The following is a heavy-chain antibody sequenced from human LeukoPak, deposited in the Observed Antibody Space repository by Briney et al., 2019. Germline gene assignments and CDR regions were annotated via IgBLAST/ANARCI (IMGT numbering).Heavy chain of an antibody. V-gene: IGHV4-61*01. CDR2: IFYSGST. Sequence: SETLSLTCTVSGGSISSDNYHWSWIRQPPGKGLEWIGYIFYSGSTNYNPSLKSRVTISVDTSKNQFSLKLSSVTAADTAVYYCARDLAAAGTGFDYWGQGTLVTVSS. D-gene: IGHD6-13*01. CDR1: GGSISSDNYH. J-gene: IGHJ4*02. CDR3: ARDLAAAGTGFDY.